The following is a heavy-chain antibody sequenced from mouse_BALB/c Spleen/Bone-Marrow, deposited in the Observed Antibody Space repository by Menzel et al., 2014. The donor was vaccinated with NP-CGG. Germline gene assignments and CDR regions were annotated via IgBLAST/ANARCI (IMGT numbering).Heavy chain of an antibody. CDR3: ARGYDYSSWFAY. V-gene: IGHV5-6-3*01. D-gene: IGHD2-4*01. CDR1: GFTFSNYG. Sequence: EVHLVESGGGLVQPGGSLKLSCAASGFTFSNYGMSWVRQTPDKRLEMIATINVNGDTTYHPDSVKGRFTISRDNVKSTLYLQMSSLKSEDTAMYYCARGYDYSSWFAYWGQGTLVTVSA. J-gene: IGHJ3*01. CDR2: INVNGDTT.